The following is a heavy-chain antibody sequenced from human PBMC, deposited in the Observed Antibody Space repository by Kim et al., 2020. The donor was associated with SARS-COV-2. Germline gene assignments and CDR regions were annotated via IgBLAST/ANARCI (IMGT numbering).Heavy chain of an antibody. CDR2: IYWDDDK. J-gene: IGHJ1*01. D-gene: IGHD2-15*01. V-gene: IGHV2-5*02. Sequence: SGPTLVKPTQTLTLTCTFSGFSFSTSGVGVGWIRQPPGKALEWLAIIYWDDDKRYSPSLKSRLTITKVTSKNQVVLTMTNMDPVDTATYYSAHRQPRIFSVQHWGQGTLVTVSS. CDR1: GFSFSTSGVG. CDR3: AHRQPRIFSVQH.